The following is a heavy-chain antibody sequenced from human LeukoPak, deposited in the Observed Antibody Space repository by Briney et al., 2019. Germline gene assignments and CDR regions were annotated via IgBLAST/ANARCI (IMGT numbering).Heavy chain of an antibody. Sequence: SETLSLTCTVSGGSISSSSYYWGWIRQPPGKGLEWIGSIYYSGCTYHNPPLKSRVTISVDTSKIQFSLKLSTVTAADTAVYYCARYTYSSSWYHRHRNAEYFQHWGQGTLVTVSS. CDR2: IYYSGCT. CDR1: GGSISSSSYY. D-gene: IGHD6-13*01. J-gene: IGHJ1*01. CDR3: ARYTYSSSWYHRHRNAEYFQH. V-gene: IGHV4-39*07.